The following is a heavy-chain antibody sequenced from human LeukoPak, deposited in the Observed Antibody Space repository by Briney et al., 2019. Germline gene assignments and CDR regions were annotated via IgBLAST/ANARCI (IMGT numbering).Heavy chain of an antibody. CDR3: ARMAAGGSSTSSYYYYYYMDV. Sequence: ASVKGSCTASGYTSTCDYMHWVRHAPGQGLEWMGWINPNIGGTNYGKKLQGRVTMNRDTSISTAYKELSRLRSDDTAGYYCARMAAGGSSTSSYYYYYYMDVWGKGTTVTVSS. CDR1: GYTSTCDY. V-gene: IGHV1-2*02. D-gene: IGHD2-2*01. J-gene: IGHJ6*03. CDR2: INPNIGGT.